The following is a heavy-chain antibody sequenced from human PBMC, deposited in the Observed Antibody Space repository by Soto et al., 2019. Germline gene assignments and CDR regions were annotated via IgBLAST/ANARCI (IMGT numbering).Heavy chain of an antibody. J-gene: IGHJ5*02. CDR2: IIPIFGTA. D-gene: IGHD6-19*01. CDR3: ASHSSGWYNWFDP. V-gene: IGHV1-69*13. CDR1: GGTFSSYA. Sequence: ASVKVSCKASGGTFSSYAISWVRQAPGQGLEWMGGIIPIFGTANYAQKFQGRVTITADESTSTAYMELSSLRSEDTAVYYCASHSSGWYNWFDPWGQGTLVTVSS.